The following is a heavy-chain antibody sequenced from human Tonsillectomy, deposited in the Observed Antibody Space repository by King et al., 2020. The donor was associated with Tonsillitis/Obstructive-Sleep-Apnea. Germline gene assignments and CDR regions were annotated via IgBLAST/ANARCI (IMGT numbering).Heavy chain of an antibody. CDR1: GFTFSSYG. Sequence: VQLVESGGGVVQPGRSLRLSCAASGFTFSSYGMHWVRQAPGKGLEWVAVISYDGSNKYYADSVKGRFTISRDNSKNTLYLQMNSLRAEDTAVYYCAKSPQEVPHDAFDIWGQGTMVTVSS. CDR3: AKSPQEVPHDAFDI. V-gene: IGHV3-30*18. J-gene: IGHJ3*02. CDR2: ISYDGSNK.